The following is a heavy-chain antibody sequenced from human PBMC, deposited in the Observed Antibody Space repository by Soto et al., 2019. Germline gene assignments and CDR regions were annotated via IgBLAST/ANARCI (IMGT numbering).Heavy chain of an antibody. J-gene: IGHJ6*02. CDR2: IIPIFGTA. Sequence: ASVKVSCKASGGTFSSYAISWVRQAPGQGLEWMGGIIPIFGTANYAQKFQGRVTITADESTSTAYMELSSLRSEDTAVYYCALGYCSGGSCYPYYYYGMDVWGQGTTVTVSS. D-gene: IGHD2-15*01. CDR3: ALGYCSGGSCYPYYYYGMDV. CDR1: GGTFSSYA. V-gene: IGHV1-69*13.